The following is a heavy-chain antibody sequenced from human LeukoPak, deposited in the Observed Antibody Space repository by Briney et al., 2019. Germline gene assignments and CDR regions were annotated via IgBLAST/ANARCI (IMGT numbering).Heavy chain of an antibody. D-gene: IGHD1-26*01. CDR2: IYYSGST. CDR1: GGSISSYY. CDR3: ARVQWELPSLGWFDP. J-gene: IGHJ5*02. V-gene: IGHV4-59*01. Sequence: NPSETLSLTCTVSGGSISSYYWSWIRQPPGKGLEWIGYIYYSGSTNYNPSLKSRVTISVDTSKNQFSLKLSSVTAADTAVYYCARVQWELPSLGWFDPWGQGTLVTVSS.